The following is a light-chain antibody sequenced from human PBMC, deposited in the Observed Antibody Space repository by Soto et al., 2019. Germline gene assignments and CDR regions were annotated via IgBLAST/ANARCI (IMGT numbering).Light chain of an antibody. CDR2: AAS. J-gene: IGKJ2*01. CDR3: QQSFSTPHT. V-gene: IGKV1-39*01. Sequence: EIQMTQSPSSLSAAVGDRVTIACRETQSITSYLNWYQHKPGKAPKLLIYAASSLQSGVPSRFSGRGSGTDFTLTISSLQPDDFATYYCQQSFSTPHTFGQGTKLEIK. CDR1: QSITSY.